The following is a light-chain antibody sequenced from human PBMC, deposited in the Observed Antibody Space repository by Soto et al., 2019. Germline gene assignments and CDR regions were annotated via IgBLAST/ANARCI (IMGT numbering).Light chain of an antibody. CDR3: GYYTRGSPLV. Sequence: QSALTQPASVSGSPGQSITVSCTGSSSGIGGYKFVSWYQQHPGKAPQLMIYEVSNRPSGVSNRFSGSKSGNTASLTISGLQAEDGADYYCGYYTRGSPLVFGSGTKLTVL. J-gene: IGLJ1*01. V-gene: IGLV2-14*01. CDR1: SSGIGGYKF. CDR2: EVS.